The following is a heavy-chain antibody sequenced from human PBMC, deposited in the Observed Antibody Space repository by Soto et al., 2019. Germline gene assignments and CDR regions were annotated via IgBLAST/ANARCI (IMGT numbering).Heavy chain of an antibody. CDR2: ISYDGSNK. D-gene: IGHD6-13*01. CDR3: ARDWRIAAAGANFDY. Sequence: QVQLVESGGGVVQPGRSLRLSCAASGFTFSSYAMHWVRQAPGKGLEWVAVISYDGSNKYYADSVKGRFTISRDNSKNTLYLQMNSLRAEDTAVYYCARDWRIAAAGANFDYWGQGTLVTVSS. CDR1: GFTFSSYA. V-gene: IGHV3-30-3*01. J-gene: IGHJ4*02.